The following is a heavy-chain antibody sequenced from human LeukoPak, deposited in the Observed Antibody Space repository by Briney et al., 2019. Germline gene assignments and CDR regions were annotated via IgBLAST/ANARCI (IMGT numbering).Heavy chain of an antibody. D-gene: IGHD3-22*01. CDR3: ASGVGPLYYYDSSGYSWFDP. CDR2: IIPILGIA. J-gene: IGHJ5*02. CDR1: GGTFSSYA. V-gene: IGHV1-69*04. Sequence: VASVKVSCKASGGTFSSYAISWVRQAPGQGLEWMGRIIPILGIANYAQKFQGRVTITADKSTSTAYMELSSLRSEDTAVYYCASGVGPLYYYDSSGYSWFDPWGQGTLVTVSS.